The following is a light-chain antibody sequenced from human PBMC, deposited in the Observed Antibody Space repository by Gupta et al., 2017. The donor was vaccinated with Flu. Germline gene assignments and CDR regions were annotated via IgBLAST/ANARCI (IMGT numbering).Light chain of an antibody. CDR1: SSNVGRDD. Sequence: RVTISCWGSSSNVGRDDVDWYQQGTGTTPKLLMYRDSKRRSGVPDRFSGAKSGTAAALSISGLRAEDEADYYCAGWDSSLGSYVFGAATKVTVL. CDR2: RDS. J-gene: IGLJ1*01. CDR3: AGWDSSLGSYV. V-gene: IGLV1-47*01.